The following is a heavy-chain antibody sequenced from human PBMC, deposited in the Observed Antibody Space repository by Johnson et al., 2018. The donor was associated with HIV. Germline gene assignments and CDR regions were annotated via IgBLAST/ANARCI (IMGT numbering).Heavy chain of an antibody. CDR1: GFTFGDYA. CDR2: IRSKAYGGTT. J-gene: IGHJ3*02. Sequence: VQLLESGGGLVQPGRSLRLSCTGSGFTFGDYAMSWVRQAPGKGLEWVGFIRSKAYGGTTEYAASVKGRFTISRDDSKSIAYLQMNSLKTEDTAVYYCTRETGTYAFDIWGQGTMVTVSS. CDR3: TRETGTYAFDI. V-gene: IGHV3-49*04. D-gene: IGHD1-1*01.